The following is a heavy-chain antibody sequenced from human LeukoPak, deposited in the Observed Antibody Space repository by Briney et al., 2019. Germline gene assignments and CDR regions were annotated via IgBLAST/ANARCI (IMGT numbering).Heavy chain of an antibody. CDR2: IYYSGST. D-gene: IGHD6-19*01. CDR3: ARNFAIGRSGWHQDAFDI. V-gene: IGHV4-59*01. Sequence: SETLSLTCTVSGGSMSNYYWSWIRQPPGKGLEWIGYIYYSGSTYYNPSLKSRVTISVDTSKNQFSLNLISVTAADTAVYYCARNFAIGRSGWHQDAFDIWGQGTMVTVSS. J-gene: IGHJ3*02. CDR1: GGSMSNYY.